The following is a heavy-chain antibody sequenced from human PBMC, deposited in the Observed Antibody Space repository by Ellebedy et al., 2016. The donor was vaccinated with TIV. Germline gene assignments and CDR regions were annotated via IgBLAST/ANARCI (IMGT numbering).Heavy chain of an antibody. D-gene: IGHD3-10*01. J-gene: IGHJ4*02. V-gene: IGHV3-7*01. CDR2: IDQNGGEK. Sequence: GESLKIFCAASGFTFSHYYMTWVRQAPGKGLEWEANIDQNGGEKSYVDSVKGRFTNSRDNAKNSLFLQMNSLRAEDTAVYYCARDRETWFGDPTGLDYWGQGTLVTVSS. CDR3: ARDRETWFGDPTGLDY. CDR1: GFTFSHYY.